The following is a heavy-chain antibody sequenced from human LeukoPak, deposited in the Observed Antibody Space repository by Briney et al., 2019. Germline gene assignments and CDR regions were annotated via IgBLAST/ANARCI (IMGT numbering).Heavy chain of an antibody. J-gene: IGHJ6*02. V-gene: IGHV3-7*03. CDR3: ARGGGFDG. D-gene: IGHD2-15*01. Sequence: GGSLRLSCAASGFTFSSYWMNCARQAPGEGLEWVASINHNGNVNYYVDSVKGRFTISRDNAKNSLYLQMSNLRAEDTAVYFCARGGGFDGWGQGATVTASS. CDR2: INHNGNVN. CDR1: GFTFSSYW.